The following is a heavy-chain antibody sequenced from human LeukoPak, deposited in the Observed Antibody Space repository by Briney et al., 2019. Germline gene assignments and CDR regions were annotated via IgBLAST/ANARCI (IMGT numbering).Heavy chain of an antibody. V-gene: IGHV4-31*03. CDR1: GGSISSGGYY. D-gene: IGHD1-14*01. CDR2: IYYGGST. J-gene: IGHJ5*02. Sequence: SETLSLTCTVSGGSISSGGYYWTWIRQPPGKGLEWIGYIYYGGSTYYNPSLKSRVTISVDTSKNQFSLKLSSVTAADTAVYYCARDRKPLDGWFDPWGQGTLVTVSS. CDR3: ARDRKPLDGWFDP.